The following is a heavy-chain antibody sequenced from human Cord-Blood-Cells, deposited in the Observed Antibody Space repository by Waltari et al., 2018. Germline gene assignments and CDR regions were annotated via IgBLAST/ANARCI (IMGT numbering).Heavy chain of an antibody. CDR1: GGSISSSSYY. CDR3: ARKSSSWYYYYYGMDV. D-gene: IGHD6-13*01. CDR2: IYYSGST. V-gene: IGHV4-39*01. J-gene: IGHJ6*02. Sequence: QLQLQESGPGLVKPSETLSLTCTVSGGSISSSSYYWGWIRQPPGKGLEWIGSIYYSGSTYSTPSLKSRVTISVDTSKNQFSLKLSSVTAADTAVYYCARKSSSWYYYYYGMDVWGQGTTVTVSS.